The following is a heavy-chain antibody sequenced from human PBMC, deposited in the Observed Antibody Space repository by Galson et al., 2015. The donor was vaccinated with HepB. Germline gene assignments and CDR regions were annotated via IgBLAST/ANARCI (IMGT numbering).Heavy chain of an antibody. CDR1: GFKFNNYD. J-gene: IGHJ4*02. CDR3: ARDSAGGFDY. Sequence: SLRLSCAASGFKFNNYDVHWVRQGTGKGLEWVSGIGTATDTCYSASVKGRFTISRENVKNSFYLQVSDLGVGDTAVYYCARDSAGGFDYWGQGTLVTVSS. D-gene: IGHD3-16*01. V-gene: IGHV3-13*01. CDR2: IGTATDT.